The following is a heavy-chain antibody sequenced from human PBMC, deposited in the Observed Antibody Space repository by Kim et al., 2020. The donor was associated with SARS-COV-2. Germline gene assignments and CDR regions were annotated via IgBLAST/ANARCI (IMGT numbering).Heavy chain of an antibody. CDR2: IYYSGRT. J-gene: IGHJ4*02. CDR1: GGSISSSSYY. Sequence: SETLSLTCTVSGGSISSSSYYWGWIRQPPGKGLEWIGSIYYSGRTYYNPSLKSRVTISVDTSKNQFSLKLSSVTAADTAVYYCASLIKSSGWYLFDYWGQGTLVTVSS. V-gene: IGHV4-39*01. D-gene: IGHD6-19*01. CDR3: ASLIKSSGWYLFDY.